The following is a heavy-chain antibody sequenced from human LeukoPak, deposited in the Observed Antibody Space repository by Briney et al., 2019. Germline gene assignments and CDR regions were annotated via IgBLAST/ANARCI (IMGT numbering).Heavy chain of an antibody. J-gene: IGHJ4*02. V-gene: IGHV3-49*04. CDR2: IRSKASGGTT. CDR1: GFTFCDYA. CDR3: TRGDGSGSS. Sequence: GGSLRLSCTASGFTFCDYAMSWVRQAPGKGLEWVGFIRSKASGGTTEYAASVKGRLTISRDDSKSIAYLQMNSLKTEDTAVYYCTRGDGSGSSGGQGTLVTVSS. D-gene: IGHD3-10*01.